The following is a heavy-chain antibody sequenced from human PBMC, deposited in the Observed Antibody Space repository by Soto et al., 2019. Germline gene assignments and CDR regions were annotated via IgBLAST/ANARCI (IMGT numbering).Heavy chain of an antibody. Sequence: SETLSLTCTVSGDSITSGVHYWSWIRQHPGKGLEWIGYIFYSGISYYNPSLRSRVTISVDTSKSQFSLKLSSVTAADTAVYYCAKDSGYNYGYFRWFDPWGQGTLVTVSS. J-gene: IGHJ5*02. V-gene: IGHV4-31*03. CDR2: IFYSGIS. CDR3: AKDSGYNYGYFRWFDP. D-gene: IGHD5-18*01. CDR1: GDSITSGVHY.